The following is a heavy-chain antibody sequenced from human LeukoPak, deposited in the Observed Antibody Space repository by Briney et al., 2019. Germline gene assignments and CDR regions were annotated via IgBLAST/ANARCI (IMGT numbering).Heavy chain of an antibody. CDR2: ISSNGGST. J-gene: IGHJ4*02. CDR1: GFTFSSYA. D-gene: IGHD3-9*01. Sequence: PGGSLRLSCSASGFTFSSYAMHWVRQAPGKGLEYVSAISSNGGSTYYADSVKGRFTISRDNSKNTLYLQMSSLRAEDTAVYYCVKESYDILTGYYTRAFDYWGQGTQVTVSS. CDR3: VKESYDILTGYYTRAFDY. V-gene: IGHV3-64D*06.